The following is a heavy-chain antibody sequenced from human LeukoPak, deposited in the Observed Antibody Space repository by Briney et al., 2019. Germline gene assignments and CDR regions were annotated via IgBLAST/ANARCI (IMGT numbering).Heavy chain of an antibody. CDR1: GFTFSSYA. Sequence: GGSLRLSCAASGFTFSSYAMHWVRQAPGKGLEWVAVISYDGSNKYYADSVKGRFTISRDNSKNTLYLQMNSLRAEDTAVYYCAGDRRGDNWNYLYYYGMDVWGQGTTVTVSS. CDR2: ISYDGSNK. V-gene: IGHV3-30-3*01. J-gene: IGHJ6*02. D-gene: IGHD1-7*01. CDR3: AGDRRGDNWNYLYYYGMDV.